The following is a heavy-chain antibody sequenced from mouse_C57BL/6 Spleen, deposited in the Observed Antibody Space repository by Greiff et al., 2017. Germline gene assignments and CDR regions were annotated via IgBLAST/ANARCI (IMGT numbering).Heavy chain of an antibody. CDR1: GFTFSSYA. CDR2: ISDGGSYT. Sequence: DVKLVESGGGLVKPGGSLKLSCAASGFTFSSYAMAWVRQTPEQRLEWVATISDGGSYTYYPDNVKGRFTFSRYNATNNRYLQMSHLKAEDTAMYYCASSYSFDYWGQGTTLTVSS. J-gene: IGHJ2*01. CDR3: ASSYSFDY. D-gene: IGHD2-12*01. V-gene: IGHV5-4*03.